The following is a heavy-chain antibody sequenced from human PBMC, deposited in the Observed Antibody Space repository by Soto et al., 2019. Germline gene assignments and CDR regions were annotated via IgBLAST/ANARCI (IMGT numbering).Heavy chain of an antibody. D-gene: IGHD4-17*01. CDR3: ARAPYRFSGDHGGGFDY. CDR1: GGSISSGGFS. Sequence: QLHLQESGSGLLKPSQTLSLTCAVSGGSISSGGFSWSWIRQPPGKGLEWIGYIYHSESTYYNPSHNRRVTISGDRSKNHFSLKLSSVTAADTAVYYCARAPYRFSGDHGGGFDYWGQGTLVTVSS. V-gene: IGHV4-30-2*01. CDR2: IYHSEST. J-gene: IGHJ4*02.